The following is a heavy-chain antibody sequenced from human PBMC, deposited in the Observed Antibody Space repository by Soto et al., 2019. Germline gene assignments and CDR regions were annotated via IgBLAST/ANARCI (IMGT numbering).Heavy chain of an antibody. D-gene: IGHD6-13*01. V-gene: IGHV1-18*04. Sequence: ASVNVYCKTAGYSFTSYGIGWVRQSPGQGLEWMGWISAYNGNTNYSQKLQGRVTMTTDTSTSTAYMELRSLRSDDTAVYYCSTNGYSSSWYGGGYYYGMDVWGQGTTVTVSS. J-gene: IGHJ6*02. CDR2: ISAYNGNT. CDR3: STNGYSSSWYGGGYYYGMDV. CDR1: GYSFTSYG.